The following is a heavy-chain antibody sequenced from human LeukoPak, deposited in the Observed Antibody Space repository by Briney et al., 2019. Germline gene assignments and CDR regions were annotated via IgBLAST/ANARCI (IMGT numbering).Heavy chain of an antibody. CDR2: ISYDGSDK. CDR3: ARVASSFDGFDI. CDR1: GFTFSSYA. V-gene: IGHV3-30*04. Sequence: GRSLRLSCAASGFTFSSYALHWVRQAPGKGLEWVAVISYDGSDKYYAESVKGRFTISRDNSKNTLYLQMNSLRAEDTAVYHCARVASSFDGFDIWGQGTMVTVSS. J-gene: IGHJ3*02. D-gene: IGHD2-15*01.